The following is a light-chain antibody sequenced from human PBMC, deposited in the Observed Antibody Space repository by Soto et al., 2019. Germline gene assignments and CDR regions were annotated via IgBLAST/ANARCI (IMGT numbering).Light chain of an antibody. CDR1: QSINS. J-gene: IGKJ1*01. CDR2: EAS. V-gene: IGKV1-5*03. Sequence: DIQMTQSPSTLSASVGDRVTITCRASQSINSLAWYQQKPGKAPKLLIYEASSLKSGVPSRFIGSRSGTEYTLTISSLQPDDFATYYCQQYNGYWTFGQGTKVEIK. CDR3: QQYNGYWT.